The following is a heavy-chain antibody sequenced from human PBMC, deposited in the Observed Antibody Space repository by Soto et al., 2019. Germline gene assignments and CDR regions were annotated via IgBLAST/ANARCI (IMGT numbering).Heavy chain of an antibody. D-gene: IGHD3-16*01. Sequence: GGSLRLSCAASGFTFSSYGMHWVRQAPGKGLEWVAVIWYDGSNKYYADSVKGRFTISRDNSKNTLYLQMNSLRAEDTAVYYCAREGGSSYYYYYMDVWGKGTTVTVSS. V-gene: IGHV3-33*01. CDR3: AREGGSSYYYYYMDV. CDR2: IWYDGSNK. J-gene: IGHJ6*03. CDR1: GFTFSSYG.